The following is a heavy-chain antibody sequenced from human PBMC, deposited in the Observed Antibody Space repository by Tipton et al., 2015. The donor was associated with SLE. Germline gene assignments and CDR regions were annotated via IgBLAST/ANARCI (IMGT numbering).Heavy chain of an antibody. Sequence: TLSLTCTVSGYSINNGFYWGWIRQPPGKGLEWIGIINHSGSTYYNVSLKSRVTISIDTSKNQFSLRLSSVTAADTAVYYCAGALASFDYWGQGTLVTVSS. CDR2: INHSGST. V-gene: IGHV4-38-2*02. D-gene: IGHD1-1*01. CDR1: GYSINNGFY. CDR3: AGALASFDY. J-gene: IGHJ4*02.